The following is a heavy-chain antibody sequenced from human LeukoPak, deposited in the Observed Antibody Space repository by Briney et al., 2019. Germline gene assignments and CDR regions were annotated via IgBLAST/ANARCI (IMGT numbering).Heavy chain of an antibody. V-gene: IGHV1-2*02. CDR3: ATSLYCSSTNCYALYFQH. Sequence: GASVKVSCKASGYTFSGYYMHWVRQAPGQGLEWMGWINPNRGGTNYAQKFQGRVTMTRDTSISTAYMELSRLRSDDTAVYYCATSLYCSSTNCYALYFQHWGQGTLVTVSS. D-gene: IGHD2-2*01. CDR2: INPNRGGT. J-gene: IGHJ1*01. CDR1: GYTFSGYY.